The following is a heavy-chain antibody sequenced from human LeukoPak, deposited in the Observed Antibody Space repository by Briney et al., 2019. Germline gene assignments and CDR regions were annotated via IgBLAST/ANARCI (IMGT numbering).Heavy chain of an antibody. D-gene: IGHD2-2*02. J-gene: IGHJ4*02. CDR1: GYRFTNYW. CDR3: AIGGDSTTSCYRCFDY. V-gene: IGHV5-51*01. Sequence: GESLKISCKGSGYRFTNYWIGWVRQMPGKGLEWMGLIYPDDSDTRYSPSFQGQVTISADKSISTAYLQWSSLRASDTAMYYCAIGGDSTTSCYRCFDYWGQGTLVTVSS. CDR2: IYPDDSDT.